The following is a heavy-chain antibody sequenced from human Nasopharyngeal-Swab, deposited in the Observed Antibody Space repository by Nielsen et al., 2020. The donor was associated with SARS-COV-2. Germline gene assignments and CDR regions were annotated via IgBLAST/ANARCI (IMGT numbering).Heavy chain of an antibody. V-gene: IGHV6-1*01. Sequence: SQTRSLTGAISGDSVSSNSAAWNWIRQSPSRGLEWLGRTYCRSKWYNDYAVSVKSRITINPDTSKNQFSLQLNSVTPEDTAVYYCARGSGYDFVWVHRDAFDIWGQGTMVTVSS. CDR3: ARGSGYDFVWVHRDAFDI. CDR2: TYCRSKWYN. CDR1: GDSVSSNSAA. J-gene: IGHJ3*02. D-gene: IGHD5-12*01.